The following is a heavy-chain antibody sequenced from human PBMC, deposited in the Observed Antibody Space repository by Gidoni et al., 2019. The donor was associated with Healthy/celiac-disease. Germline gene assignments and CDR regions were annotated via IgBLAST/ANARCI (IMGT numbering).Heavy chain of an antibody. J-gene: IGHJ6*02. V-gene: IGHV1-2*02. Sequence: QVQLVQSGAEVKKPGASVKVSCKASGYTFTGYDLHWVRQAPGQGREWMGWINLNSGGRNDAQKLQGRVTMTRDTSSGTAYMELSRLRSDDTDVYYWARMEGDIVVVVAATTTYGMDVWGQGTTVTVSS. D-gene: IGHD2-15*01. CDR3: ARMEGDIVVVVAATTTYGMDV. CDR2: INLNSGGR. CDR1: GYTFTGYD.